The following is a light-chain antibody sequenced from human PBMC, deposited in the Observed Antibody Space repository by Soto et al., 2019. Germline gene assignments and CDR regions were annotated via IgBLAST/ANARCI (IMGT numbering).Light chain of an antibody. CDR3: SSHACSNNFVV. Sequence: QSVLTQPPSASGSPGQSVTISCTGTSSDIGGYTYVSWYQQHPGKAPKLMIYELSKRPSGVPDRFSGSKSGNTASLTVSGLQAEDEADYYCSSHACSNNFVVFGVGTKLTVL. CDR2: ELS. V-gene: IGLV2-8*01. CDR1: SSDIGGYTY. J-gene: IGLJ2*01.